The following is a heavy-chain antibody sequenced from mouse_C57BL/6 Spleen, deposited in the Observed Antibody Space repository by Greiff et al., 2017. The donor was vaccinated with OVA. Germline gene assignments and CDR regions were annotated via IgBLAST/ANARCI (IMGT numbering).Heavy chain of an antibody. CDR1: GYTFTSYW. CDR2: IDPSDSYT. CDR3: ARSELGRYYAMDD. V-gene: IGHV1-69*01. Sequence: QVQLQQPGAELVMPGASVKLSCKASGYTFTSYWMHWVKQRPGQGLEWIGEIDPSDSYTNYNQKFKGKSTLTVDKSSSTAYMQLSSLTSEDSAVYYCARSELGRYYAMDDWGQGTSVTVSS. J-gene: IGHJ4*01. D-gene: IGHD4-1*01.